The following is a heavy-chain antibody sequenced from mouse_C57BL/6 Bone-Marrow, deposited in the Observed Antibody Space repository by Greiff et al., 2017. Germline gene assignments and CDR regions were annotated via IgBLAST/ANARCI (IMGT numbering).Heavy chain of an antibody. CDR1: GFTFSSYA. CDR2: ISDGGSCT. CDR3: ARDCYYGSPFAY. D-gene: IGHD1-1*01. V-gene: IGHV5-4*01. J-gene: IGHJ3*01. Sequence: EVMLVESGGGLVKPGGSLKLSCAASGFTFSSYAMSWVRQTPEKRLEWVATISDGGSCTYYPDNVKGRFTISRDNAKNNLYLQMSHLKSEDTAMYYCARDCYYGSPFAYWGQGTLVTVSA.